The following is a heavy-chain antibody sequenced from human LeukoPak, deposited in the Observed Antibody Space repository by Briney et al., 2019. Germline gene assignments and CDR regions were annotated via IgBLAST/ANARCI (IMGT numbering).Heavy chain of an antibody. J-gene: IGHJ4*02. V-gene: IGHV3-9*01. D-gene: IGHD6-19*01. CDR2: ISWNSGSI. Sequence: GGSLRLSCAASGFTFDDYAMHWVQQAPGKGLEWVSGISWNSGSIGYADSVKGRFTISRDNAKNSLYLQMNSLRAEDTALYYCAKGAVAGPYFDYWGQGTLVTVSS. CDR1: GFTFDDYA. CDR3: AKGAVAGPYFDY.